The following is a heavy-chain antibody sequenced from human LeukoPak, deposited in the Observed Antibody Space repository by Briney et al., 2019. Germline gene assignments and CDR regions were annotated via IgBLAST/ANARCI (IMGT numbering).Heavy chain of an antibody. CDR3: ARDASTGWYYFDY. Sequence: GGSLRLSCVASGFTLSSYWMSWVRQAPGKGLEWVAVISYDGSNKYYADSVKGRFTISRDNSKNTLYLQMDSLRADDTAVYYCARDASTGWYYFDYWGQGTLVTVSS. D-gene: IGHD6-19*01. CDR1: GFTLSSYW. V-gene: IGHV3-30-3*01. J-gene: IGHJ4*02. CDR2: ISYDGSNK.